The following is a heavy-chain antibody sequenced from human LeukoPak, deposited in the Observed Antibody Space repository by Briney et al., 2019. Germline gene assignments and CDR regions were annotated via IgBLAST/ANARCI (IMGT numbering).Heavy chain of an antibody. D-gene: IGHD3-10*01. CDR1: GFTFSSYA. J-gene: IGHJ4*02. Sequence: GGSLRLSCAASGFTFSSYAMSWVRQAPGKGLEWVSAISGSGGSTYYADSVKGRFTISRDNSKNTLYLQMNSLRAEDTAVYYCATDRTHYGSGTLDYWGQGTLVTVSS. CDR3: ATDRTHYGSGTLDY. CDR2: ISGSGGST. V-gene: IGHV3-23*01.